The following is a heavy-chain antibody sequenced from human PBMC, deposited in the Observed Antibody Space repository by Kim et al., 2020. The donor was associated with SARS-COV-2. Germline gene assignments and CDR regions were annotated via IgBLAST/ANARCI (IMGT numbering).Heavy chain of an antibody. Sequence: GGSLRLSCAASGFTFDDYAMHWVRQAPGKGLEWVSLISGDGGNTYYVDSVKGRFTISRDNSNNSLYLQMNSLTTEDTALYFCARNAYSSSWFFHHWGQGTLVTLSS. CDR1: GFTFDDYA. J-gene: IGHJ1*01. CDR3: ARNAYSSSWFFHH. D-gene: IGHD6-13*01. V-gene: IGHV3-43*02. CDR2: ISGDGGNT.